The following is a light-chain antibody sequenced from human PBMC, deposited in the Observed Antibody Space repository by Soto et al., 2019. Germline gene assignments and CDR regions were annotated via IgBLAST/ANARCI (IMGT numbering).Light chain of an antibody. CDR3: QSNDSSLSISV. Sequence: QSVLTQPPSVSGAPGQRVSISCTGTSSNIGAGYDVHWYQHLPGTAPKLLIFGDINRPSGVPDRFSGSKSGTSASLAITGLQAEDEADYYCQSNDSSLSISVFGGGTKLTVL. J-gene: IGLJ2*01. V-gene: IGLV1-40*01. CDR1: SSNIGAGYD. CDR2: GDI.